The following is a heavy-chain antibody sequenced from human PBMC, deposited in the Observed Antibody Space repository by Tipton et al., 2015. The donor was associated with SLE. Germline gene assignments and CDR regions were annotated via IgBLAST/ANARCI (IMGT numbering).Heavy chain of an antibody. V-gene: IGHV1-2*02. CDR3: AREGVGNWNYFDY. CDR1: GYTFTDYY. J-gene: IGHJ4*02. D-gene: IGHD1-20*01. CDR2: IDPDSGGT. Sequence: QVQLVQSGAEVKKPGASVKVSCKASGYTFTDYYVHWVRQAPGQGLEWMGWIDPDSGGTNYAQTFQGRVTMTRDTSISTAYMELSRLRSDDTAVYYCAREGVGNWNYFDYWGQGTLVTVSS.